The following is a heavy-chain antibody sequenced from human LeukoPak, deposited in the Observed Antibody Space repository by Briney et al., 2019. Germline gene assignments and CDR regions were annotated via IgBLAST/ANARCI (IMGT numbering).Heavy chain of an antibody. V-gene: IGHV1-24*01. Sequence: ASVKVSCKISEYSLSDLSIHWVRQAPGEGLEWMGGIDSENNKMVYSQKFQGRVTMTEDTSADTAYMELTSLRYEDTAVYFCATDRVYRSSGRSWGFFDYWGEGTLVIASS. J-gene: IGHJ4*02. D-gene: IGHD6-19*01. CDR1: EYSLSDLS. CDR2: IDSENNKM. CDR3: ATDRVYRSSGRSWGFFDY.